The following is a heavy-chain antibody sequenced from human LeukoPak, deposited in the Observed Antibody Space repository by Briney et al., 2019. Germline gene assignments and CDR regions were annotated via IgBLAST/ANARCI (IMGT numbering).Heavy chain of an antibody. CDR1: GYTFTSYY. J-gene: IGHJ5*02. CDR3: ARDLTPREEYSSGWYSDDNWFDP. Sequence: ASVKVSCKASGYTFTSYYMHWVRQAPGQGLEWMGIINPSGGSTSYAQKFQGRVTMTRDTSTSTVYMELSSLRSEDTAVYYCARDLTPREEYSSGWYSDDNWFDPWGQGTLVTVSS. CDR2: INPSGGST. V-gene: IGHV1-46*01. D-gene: IGHD6-19*01.